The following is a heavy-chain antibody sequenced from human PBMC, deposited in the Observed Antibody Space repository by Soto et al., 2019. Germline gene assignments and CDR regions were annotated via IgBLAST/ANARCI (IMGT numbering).Heavy chain of an antibody. CDR1: GFTFSSYA. CDR3: ATRRDGYNPLGNFDY. D-gene: IGHD5-12*01. V-gene: IGHV3-23*01. CDR2: ISGSGGST. Sequence: GGSLRLSCAASGFTFSSYAMSWVRQAPGKGLESVSAISGSGGSTYYADSVKGRFTISRDNSKNTLYLQMNSLRAEDTAVYYCATRRDGYNPLGNFDYWGQGTLVTVSS. J-gene: IGHJ4*02.